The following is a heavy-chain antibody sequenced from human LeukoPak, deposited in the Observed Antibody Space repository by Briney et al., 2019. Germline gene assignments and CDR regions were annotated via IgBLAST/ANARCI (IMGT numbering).Heavy chain of an antibody. CDR2: IIPIFGTA. CDR3: ARCIFYYGSGSYYYYYGMDV. D-gene: IGHD3-10*01. Sequence: SVKVSCKASGGTFSSYAISWARQAPGQGLEWMGGIIPIFGTANYAQKFQGRVMITADESTSTAYMELSSLRSEDTAVYYCARCIFYYGSGSYYYYYGMDVWGQGTTVTVSS. CDR1: GGTFSSYA. J-gene: IGHJ6*02. V-gene: IGHV1-69*13.